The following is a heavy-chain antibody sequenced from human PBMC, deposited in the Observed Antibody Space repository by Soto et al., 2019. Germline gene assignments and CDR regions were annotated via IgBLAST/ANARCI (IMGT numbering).Heavy chain of an antibody. CDR1: GYTFTEYY. CDR3: VRDSDRWTYGLGSWLE. Sequence: ASVKVSCKASGYTFTEYYIHWVRQAPGQGPEWMGWVNPNGGDTDYAQKFRGRVTMTTDTSIVTAYMELSRLRSDDTATYYCVRDSDRWTYGLGSWLEWGQGTPVTVSS. V-gene: IGHV1-2*02. D-gene: IGHD3-10*01. CDR2: VNPNGGDT. J-gene: IGHJ4*02.